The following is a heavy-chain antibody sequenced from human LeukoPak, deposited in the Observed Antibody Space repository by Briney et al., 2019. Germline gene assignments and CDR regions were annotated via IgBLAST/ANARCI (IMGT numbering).Heavy chain of an antibody. Sequence: GGSLRLSCAASGFTFSSYGMHWVRQAPGKGLEYVSAISSNGGSTYYANSVKGRFTISRDNSKNTLYLQMGSLRAEDMAVYYCARVRNSGSYFGAFGIWGQGTMVTVSS. D-gene: IGHD1-26*01. CDR3: ARVRNSGSYFGAFGI. J-gene: IGHJ3*02. CDR2: ISSNGGST. V-gene: IGHV3-64*01. CDR1: GFTFSSYG.